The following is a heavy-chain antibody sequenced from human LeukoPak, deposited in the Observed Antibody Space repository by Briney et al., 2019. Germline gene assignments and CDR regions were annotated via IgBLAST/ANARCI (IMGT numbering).Heavy chain of an antibody. CDR1: GFTFSFYS. J-gene: IGHJ4*02. CDR3: ASPDYRGYFDY. D-gene: IGHD4/OR15-4a*01. Sequence: GGSLRLSCAASGFTFSFYSMHWVRQASGKGLEWVAVISFAGSNKYYADSVKGRFTISRDNSKNTLYLQMNSLRTEDTAVYYCASPDYRGYFDYWGQGTLVTVSS. V-gene: IGHV3-30*03. CDR2: ISFAGSNK.